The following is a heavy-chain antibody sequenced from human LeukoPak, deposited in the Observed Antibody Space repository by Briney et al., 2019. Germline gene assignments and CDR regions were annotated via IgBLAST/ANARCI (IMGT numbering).Heavy chain of an antibody. Sequence: PGGSLRLSCAASGFTFDDYAMHWVRQAPGKGLEWVSGISWNSGSIGYADSVKGRFTISRDNAKNSLYLQMNSLRAEDTAVYYCASATDSSGYYYRAFDYWGQGTLVTVSS. CDR3: ASATDSSGYYYRAFDY. CDR2: ISWNSGSI. CDR1: GFTFDDYA. V-gene: IGHV3-9*01. J-gene: IGHJ4*02. D-gene: IGHD3-22*01.